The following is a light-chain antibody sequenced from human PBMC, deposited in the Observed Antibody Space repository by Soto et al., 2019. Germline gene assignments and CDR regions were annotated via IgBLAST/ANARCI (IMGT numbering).Light chain of an antibody. Sequence: NFMLTQPHSVSESPGKTLSISFTRSSGSIANNYVQWYQQRPGSAPTTVIYENNQRLSGVPDRFAGSTDGSSNSASLTISGLQTEDEDDYYCQSYDSDFVVFGGGTKVTVL. CDR3: QSYDSDFVV. J-gene: IGLJ2*01. V-gene: IGLV6-57*04. CDR1: SGSIANNY. CDR2: ENN.